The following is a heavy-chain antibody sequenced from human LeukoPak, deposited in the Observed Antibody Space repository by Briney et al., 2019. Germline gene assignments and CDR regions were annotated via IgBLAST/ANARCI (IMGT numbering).Heavy chain of an antibody. V-gene: IGHV3-66*02. CDR2: IYSGGST. CDR3: ARAPGSGI. J-gene: IGHJ3*02. Sequence: GESLRLSCVASGFTVSSNYMNWVRQAPGKGLEWLSVIYSGGSTYYADSVKGRFTISRDTSKNTVYLQMNSLRDEDTAMYYCARAPGSGIWGQGTMVTVSS. CDR1: GFTVSSNY. D-gene: IGHD1-26*01.